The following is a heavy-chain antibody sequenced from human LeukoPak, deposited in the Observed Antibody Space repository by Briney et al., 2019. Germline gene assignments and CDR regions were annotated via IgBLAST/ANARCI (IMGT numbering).Heavy chain of an antibody. Sequence: GGSLRLSCAASGFTFSSYGMRWVPQAPGKGGGWVAFIRYDGSNKYYADSVKDRFTISRDNSKNTLYLQMNSLRAEDTAVYYCAKGPYGDYYFDYWGQGTLVTVSS. J-gene: IGHJ4*02. V-gene: IGHV3-30*02. CDR1: GFTFSSYG. CDR2: IRYDGSNK. D-gene: IGHD4-17*01. CDR3: AKGPYGDYYFDY.